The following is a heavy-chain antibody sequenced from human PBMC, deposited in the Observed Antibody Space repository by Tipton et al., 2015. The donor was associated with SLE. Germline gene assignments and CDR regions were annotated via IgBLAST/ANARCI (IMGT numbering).Heavy chain of an antibody. CDR3: AKDKSPYSSSRGAAGRIFDY. D-gene: IGHD6-6*01. CDR1: GFTFSRYS. CDR2: ISSSGSYI. V-gene: IGHV3-21*04. Sequence: SLRLSCAASGFTFSRYSMNWVRQAPGKGLEWVSSISSSGSYIKYADSVKGRFTISRDNAKNSLYLQMNSLRTEDTALYYCAKDKSPYSSSRGAAGRIFDYWGQGTLVTVSS. J-gene: IGHJ4*02.